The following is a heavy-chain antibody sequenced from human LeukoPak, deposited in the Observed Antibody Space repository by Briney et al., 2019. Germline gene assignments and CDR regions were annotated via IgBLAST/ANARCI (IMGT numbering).Heavy chain of an antibody. D-gene: IGHD3-22*01. CDR3: ARGLFSLYYYDSSGYSDFDY. CDR2: MNPNSGNT. J-gene: IGHJ4*02. Sequence: ASVKVSCKASGYTFTSYDINWVRQATGQGLEWMGWMNPNSGNTGYAQKFLGRVTMTRNTSISTAYMELSSLRSEDTAVYYCARGLFSLYYYDSSGYSDFDYWGQGTLVTVSS. CDR1: GYTFTSYD. V-gene: IGHV1-8*01.